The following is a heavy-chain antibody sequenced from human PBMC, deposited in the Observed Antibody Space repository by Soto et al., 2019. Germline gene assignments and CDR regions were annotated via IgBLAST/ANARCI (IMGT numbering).Heavy chain of an antibody. CDR1: NGSISSRRSY. CDR2: IYYIGNT. J-gene: IGHJ4*02. D-gene: IGHD4-17*01. CDR3: GGQDYGAKGYYFEN. Sequence: QLQLQESGSGLVKPSETLSLTCIGSNGSISSRRSYWGWIRQTPGKGLEWIGSIYYIGNTYYSPSLTSRLTISIDTSRPQFALKMISVTAAGTAVDFSGGQDYGAKGYYFENWGQGALVPGSS. V-gene: IGHV4-39*01.